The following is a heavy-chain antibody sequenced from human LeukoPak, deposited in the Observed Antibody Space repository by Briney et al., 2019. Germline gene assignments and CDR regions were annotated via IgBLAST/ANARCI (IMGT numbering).Heavy chain of an antibody. CDR1: GGSMSSSSYY. Sequence: SETLSVTCTVSGGSMSSSSYYWGWIRQPPGKGLEWIGSMYYSGSTYYNPSLKSRVTISADTSKSQFSLKLTSVTAADTAVYYCARHLGSSYARSDYWGQGTLVTVSS. D-gene: IGHD6-6*01. CDR2: MYYSGST. V-gene: IGHV4-39*01. J-gene: IGHJ4*02. CDR3: ARHLGSSYARSDY.